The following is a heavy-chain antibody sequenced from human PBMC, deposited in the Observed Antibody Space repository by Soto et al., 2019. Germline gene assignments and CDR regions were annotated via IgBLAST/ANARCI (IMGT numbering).Heavy chain of an antibody. CDR1: GFTFSSYA. J-gene: IGHJ4*02. D-gene: IGHD4-17*01. CDR2: ISGSGGGT. CDR3: AKGRGDYGGGFDY. V-gene: IGHV3-23*01. Sequence: EVQLLESGGGLVQPGGSLRLSCAASGFTFSSYAMSWVRQAPGKGLEWVSVISGSGGGTYYADSVKGRFTISRDNSENTLYLQMNSLGAEDTAVYYCAKGRGDYGGGFDYWGQGTLVTVSS.